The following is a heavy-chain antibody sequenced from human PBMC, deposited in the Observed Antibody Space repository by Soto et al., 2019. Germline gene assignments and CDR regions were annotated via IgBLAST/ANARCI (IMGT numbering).Heavy chain of an antibody. V-gene: IGHV3-48*02. Sequence: EVQLVESGGDLVQRGGSLRLSCVASGFTFSVYSMNWVRQAPGKGLVWFSYITSDTKTIKYADSVKGRFTISRDNAKTSVYLQMNSLRDEDTAVYYCARSVEGHFDYWGQGTVVTVSS. CDR1: GFTFSVYS. CDR2: ITSDTKTI. J-gene: IGHJ4*02. D-gene: IGHD6-19*01. CDR3: ARSVEGHFDY.